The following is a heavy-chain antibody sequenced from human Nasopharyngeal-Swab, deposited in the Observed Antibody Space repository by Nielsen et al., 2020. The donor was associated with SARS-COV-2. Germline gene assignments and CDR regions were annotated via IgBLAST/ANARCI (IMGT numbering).Heavy chain of an antibody. CDR1: GGSISSYY. Sequence: SETLSLTCTVSGGSISSYYWSWIRQPPGKGLEWIGYIYYSGSTNYNPSLKSRVTISVETSKNQFSLKLSSVTAADTAVYYCAREGGDGYNYPFDYWGQGTLVTVSS. V-gene: IGHV4-59*13. CDR3: AREGGDGYNYPFDY. D-gene: IGHD5-24*01. J-gene: IGHJ4*02. CDR2: IYYSGST.